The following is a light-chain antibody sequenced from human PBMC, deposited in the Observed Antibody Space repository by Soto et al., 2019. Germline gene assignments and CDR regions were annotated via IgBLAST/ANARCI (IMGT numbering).Light chain of an antibody. Sequence: VMLTQSPGTLSLYQAESATLYCSASQSIGSNYLAWYQQTPGQAHRLLIYGASKRATGIPDRFSGSGSGTEFTLTISRLEPEDFALFYCQQHDTAPTWTFGQGTKVDIK. J-gene: IGKJ1*01. CDR2: GAS. CDR1: QSIGSNY. V-gene: IGKV3-20*01. CDR3: QQHDTAPTWT.